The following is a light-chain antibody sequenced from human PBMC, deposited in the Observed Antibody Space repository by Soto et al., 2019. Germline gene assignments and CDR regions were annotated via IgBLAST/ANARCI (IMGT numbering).Light chain of an antibody. J-gene: IGKJ1*01. V-gene: IGKV3-20*01. CDR1: QSISSNY. CDR2: GAS. Sequence: EIVLTQSPGTLSLFPGERATLSCRASQSISSNYLAWYQQKPGQAPGLLIHGASNRATGIPDRFSGAGSGTDFTLTISRLEREDFAVYYCHQYGSAPAWTFGQGTKVEIK. CDR3: HQYGSAPAWT.